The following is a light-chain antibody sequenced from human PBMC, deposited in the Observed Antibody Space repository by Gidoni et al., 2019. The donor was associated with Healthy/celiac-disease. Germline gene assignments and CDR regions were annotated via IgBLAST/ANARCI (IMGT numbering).Light chain of an antibody. CDR3: QQSYSTPRT. CDR1: KRINSH. J-gene: IGKJ1*01. CDR2: AAS. Sequence: DIQMTHSPSSLSASVGDRVTITHRASKRINSHLNWYQHKPRTAPKLLIYAASILQSGVTSRFCSSGSGTNVTLTIISLQPEEFATYYCQQSYSTPRTFGEGTKVEIK. V-gene: IGKV1-39*01.